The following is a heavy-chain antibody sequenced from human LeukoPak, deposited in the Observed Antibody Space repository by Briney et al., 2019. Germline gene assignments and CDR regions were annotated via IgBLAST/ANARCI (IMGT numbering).Heavy chain of an antibody. Sequence: GGSLRLSCAASGLTFRNYWMSWIRQAPGKGLEWAAHISEDGSNKYYVDSVKGRFTISRDNAKNSLYLQMNSLRVEDTAVYYCAKDLRYYDFWSGLADYWGQGTLVTVSS. V-gene: IGHV3-7*01. J-gene: IGHJ4*02. CDR2: ISEDGSNK. CDR3: AKDLRYYDFWSGLADY. CDR1: GLTFRNYW. D-gene: IGHD3-3*01.